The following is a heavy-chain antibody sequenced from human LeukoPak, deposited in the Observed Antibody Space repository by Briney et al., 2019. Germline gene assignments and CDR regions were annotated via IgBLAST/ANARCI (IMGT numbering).Heavy chain of an antibody. V-gene: IGHV4-59*01. Sequence: SETLSLTCTVSGGSISSFYWSWIRQPSGKGLEWIGYIYYSGSTKYNPSLKSRVTISVDTSKNQFSLKLSSVTAADTAMYYCASRKWETADFDYWGQGTLVTVSS. J-gene: IGHJ4*02. D-gene: IGHD1-26*01. CDR2: IYYSGST. CDR3: ASRKWETADFDY. CDR1: GGSISSFY.